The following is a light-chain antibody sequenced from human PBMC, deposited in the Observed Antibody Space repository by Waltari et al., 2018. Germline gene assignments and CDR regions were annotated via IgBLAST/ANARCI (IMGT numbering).Light chain of an antibody. CDR1: SSHIGSNT. CDR2: SNN. J-gene: IGLJ3*02. V-gene: IGLV1-44*01. Sequence: QSVLTQPPSASGTPGQRVTISCSGSSSHIGSNTVNWYQQLSGTAPKLLIYSNNQRPSGVPDRFSGSKSGTSASLAISGLQSEDEADYYCATWDDSLNGRVFGGGTKLTVL. CDR3: ATWDDSLNGRV.